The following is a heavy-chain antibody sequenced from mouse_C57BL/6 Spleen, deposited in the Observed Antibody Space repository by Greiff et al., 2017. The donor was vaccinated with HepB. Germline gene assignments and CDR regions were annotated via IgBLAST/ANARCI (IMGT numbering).Heavy chain of an antibody. CDR2: ISGGGGNT. D-gene: IGHD2-1*01. CDR3: ARHGDYGNYCWYFDV. J-gene: IGHJ1*03. Sequence: EVKLVESGGGLVKPGGSLKLSCAASGFTFSSYTMSWVRQTPEKRLEWVATISGGGGNTYYPDSVKCRFTISRDNAKNTLYLQMSSLRSEDTALYYCARHGDYGNYCWYFDVWGTGTTVTVSS. V-gene: IGHV5-9*01. CDR1: GFTFSSYT.